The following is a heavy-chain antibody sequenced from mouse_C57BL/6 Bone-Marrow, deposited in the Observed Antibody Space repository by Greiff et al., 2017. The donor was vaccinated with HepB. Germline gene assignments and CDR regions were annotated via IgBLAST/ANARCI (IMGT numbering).Heavy chain of an antibody. J-gene: IGHJ3*01. V-gene: IGHV1-69*01. CDR3: ARPIYYYGSSPFAY. D-gene: IGHD1-1*01. CDR1: GYTFTSYW. Sequence: VQLQQPGAELVMPGASVKLSCKASGYTFTSYWMHWVKQRPGQGLEWIGEIDPSDSYTNYNQKFKGKSTLTVDKSSSTAYMQLSSLTSEDSAVYYCARPIYYYGSSPFAYWGQGTLVTVSA. CDR2: IDPSDSYT.